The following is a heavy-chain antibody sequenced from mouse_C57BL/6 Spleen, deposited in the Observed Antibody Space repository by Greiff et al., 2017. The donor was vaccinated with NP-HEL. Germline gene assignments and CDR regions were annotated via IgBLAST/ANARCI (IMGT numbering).Heavy chain of an antibody. D-gene: IGHD1-1*01. CDR1: GYTFTSYW. V-gene: IGHV1-59*01. CDR2: IDPSDSYT. J-gene: IGHJ2*01. Sequence: VQLQQSGAELVRPGTSVKLSCKASGYTFTSYWMHWVKQRPGQGLEWIGVIDPSDSYTNYNQKFKGKATLTVDTSSSTAYMQLSSLTSEDSAVYYCARDLITTALDYWGQGTTLTVSS. CDR3: ARDLITTALDY.